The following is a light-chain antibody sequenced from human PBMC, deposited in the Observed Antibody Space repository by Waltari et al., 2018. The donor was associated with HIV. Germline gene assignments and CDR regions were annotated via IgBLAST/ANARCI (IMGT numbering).Light chain of an antibody. CDR1: VLAKKY. Sequence: SYELTQPSSVSVSPGQTARITCSGDVLAKKYARWFQQKPGQAPVLVIYKDSERPSGIPERFSGSSSGTTVTLTISGAQVEDEDDYYCYSAADNNQGVFGTGTKVTVL. V-gene: IGLV3-27*01. CDR2: KDS. CDR3: YSAADNNQGV. J-gene: IGLJ1*01.